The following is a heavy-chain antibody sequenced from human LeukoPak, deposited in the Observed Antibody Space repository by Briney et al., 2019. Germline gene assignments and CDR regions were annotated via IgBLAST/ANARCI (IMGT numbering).Heavy chain of an antibody. V-gene: IGHV3-23*01. J-gene: IGHJ4*02. CDR1: GFTFSSYA. D-gene: IGHD2-15*01. Sequence: GGSLRLSCAASGFTFSSYAMSWVRQAPGKGLEWVSAISGSGGSTNYADSVKGRFTISRDNSKNTLYLQMNSLRAEDTAVYYCAKTVVVAATRTFYFDYWGQGTLVTVSS. CDR3: AKTVVVAATRTFYFDY. CDR2: ISGSGGST.